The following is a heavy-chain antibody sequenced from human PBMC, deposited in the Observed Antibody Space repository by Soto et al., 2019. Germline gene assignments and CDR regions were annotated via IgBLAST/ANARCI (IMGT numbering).Heavy chain of an antibody. Sequence: QVQLQESGPGLVKPSETLSLTCSVSGGSINSYWWSWIRQPAGKGLEWIGRVYSSGTTDYNPSLNSRATMSVETSKNQFSLKLTSVTAADTAVYYCARDIGSYAYAEGYWGQGNQVTVSS. CDR3: ARDIGSYAYAEGY. V-gene: IGHV4-4*07. D-gene: IGHD2-2*01. CDR2: VYSSGTT. CDR1: GGSINSYW. J-gene: IGHJ4*02.